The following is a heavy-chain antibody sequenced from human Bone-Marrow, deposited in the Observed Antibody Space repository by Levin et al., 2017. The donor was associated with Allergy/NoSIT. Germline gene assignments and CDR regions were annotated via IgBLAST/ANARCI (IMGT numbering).Heavy chain of an antibody. CDR1: GCSISNAGYS. CDR2: IYRTGST. V-gene: IGHV4-30-2*01. J-gene: IGHJ2*01. CDR3: ARVEFGVNSGYFDL. D-gene: IGHD2-8*01. Sequence: SETLSLTCAVSGCSISNAGYSWSWIRQPPGKGLEWIGYIYRTGSTYYNPSLKSRVTISVDRSKNHFSLRLSYMTAADAAVYYCARVEFGVNSGYFDLWGRGTLVTVSS.